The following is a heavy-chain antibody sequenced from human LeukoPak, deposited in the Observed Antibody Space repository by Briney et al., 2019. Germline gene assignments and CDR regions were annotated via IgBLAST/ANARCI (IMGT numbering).Heavy chain of an antibody. CDR2: INSDGSSI. J-gene: IGHJ2*01. D-gene: IGHD2-15*01. CDR1: GFNFSMYW. V-gene: IGHV3-74*01. Sequence: GGSLRLSCAGSGFNFSMYWMHWVRRAPGKGLVWVSRINSDGSSISYADSVKGRFTISRDNAKNTLYLQMNSLRAEDTAVYYCARAYCSGGSCPYWYFDLWGRGTLVTVSS. CDR3: ARAYCSGGSCPYWYFDL.